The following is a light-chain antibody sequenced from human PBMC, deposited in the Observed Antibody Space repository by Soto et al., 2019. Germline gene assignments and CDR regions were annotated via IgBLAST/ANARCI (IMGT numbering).Light chain of an antibody. V-gene: IGLV7-43*01. CDR3: LLYYGGVWV. CDR2: STS. CDR1: TGTVTSGYY. Sequence: QAVVTQEPSVTVSPGGTVTLTCASSTGTVTSGYYPNWFQQKPGQPPRTLIYSTSNKQSWTPARFSGSLLGGKAAPTLSGVQPEDEADYYCLLYYGGVWVFGGGTKLTVL. J-gene: IGLJ3*02.